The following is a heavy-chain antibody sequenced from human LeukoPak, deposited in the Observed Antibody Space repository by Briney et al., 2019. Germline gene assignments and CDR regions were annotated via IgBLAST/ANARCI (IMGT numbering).Heavy chain of an antibody. D-gene: IGHD1-26*01. Sequence: GGSLRLSCAGSGFIFGGYTMNWVRQAPGKGLEWLSYISPSGENKLYADSVKGRFSISRDDAKDSLYLQMDSLRAEDTAVYYCAREGGGWSYLEYWGQGTLVTVSS. V-gene: IGHV3-48*04. CDR1: GFIFGGYT. CDR2: ISPSGENK. CDR3: AREGGGWSYLEY. J-gene: IGHJ4*02.